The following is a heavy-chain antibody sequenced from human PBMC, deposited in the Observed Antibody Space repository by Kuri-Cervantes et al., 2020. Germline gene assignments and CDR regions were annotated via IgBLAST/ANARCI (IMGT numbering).Heavy chain of an antibody. Sequence: GGSLRLSCAASGFTFTDAWMSWVRQAPGKGLEWVGRIKSKSDGGTADYVAPVKGRFTISRDDSKNTLYLQMNSLRDEDTAVYYCARVDCRGYTCYVPSHGFDIWGQGTMVTVSS. V-gene: IGHV3-15*01. J-gene: IGHJ3*02. CDR1: GFTFTDAW. CDR3: ARVDCRGYTCYVPSHGFDI. CDR2: IKSKSDGGTA. D-gene: IGHD2-15*01.